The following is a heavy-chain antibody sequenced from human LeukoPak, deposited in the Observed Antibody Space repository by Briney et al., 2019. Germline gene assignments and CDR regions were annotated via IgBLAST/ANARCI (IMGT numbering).Heavy chain of an antibody. J-gene: IGHJ4*02. V-gene: IGHV1-24*01. CDR1: GYTLTELS. CDR3: VTLGGGVPIAIVDY. D-gene: IGHD3-16*01. CDR2: FEPEDGER. Sequence: GASVKVSCKVSGYTLTELSLHWVRQAAGKGLEWMGGFEPEDGERVYAQTFQCRVAMTEDTSTDTAYMELSSLTSEDTAVYSCVTLGGGVPIAIVDYWGQGTLVTVSS.